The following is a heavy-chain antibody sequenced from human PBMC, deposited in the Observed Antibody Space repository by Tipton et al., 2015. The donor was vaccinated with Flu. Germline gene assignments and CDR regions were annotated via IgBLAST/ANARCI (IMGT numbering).Heavy chain of an antibody. CDR3: ARPGKFDILTGPLTAWAFDI. V-gene: IGHV4-39*01. CDR2: IYYSGST. Sequence: GLVKPSETLSLTCTVSGGSISSSSYYWGWIRQPPGKGLEWIGSIYYSGSTYYNPSLKSRVTISVDTSKNQFSLKLSSVTAADTAVYYCARPGKFDILTGPLTAWAFDIWGQGTMVTVSS. CDR1: GGSISSSSYY. D-gene: IGHD3-9*01. J-gene: IGHJ3*02.